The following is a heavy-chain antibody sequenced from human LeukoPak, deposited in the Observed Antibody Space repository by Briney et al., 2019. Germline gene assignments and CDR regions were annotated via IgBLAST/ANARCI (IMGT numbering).Heavy chain of an antibody. D-gene: IGHD4-23*01. CDR2: ISSSSSYI. CDR1: GFTFSSYS. V-gene: IGHV3-21*04. CDR3: ARGGNPNDAFDI. J-gene: IGHJ3*02. Sequence: GGSLRLSCAASGFTFSSYSMNWVRQAPGKGLEWVSSISSSSSYIYYADSVKGRFTISRDNAKNSLYLQMNSLRAEDTAVYYCARGGNPNDAFDIWGQGTMVTVSS.